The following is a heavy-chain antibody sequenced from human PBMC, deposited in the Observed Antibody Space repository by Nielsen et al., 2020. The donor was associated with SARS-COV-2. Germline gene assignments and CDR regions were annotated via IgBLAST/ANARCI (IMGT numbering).Heavy chain of an antibody. V-gene: IGHV3-30-3*01. CDR1: GFTFSSYA. Sequence: GESLKISCAASGFTFSSYAMHWVRQAPGMGLEWVAVISYDGSNKYYADSVKGRFTISRDNSKNTLYLQMNSLRAEDTVVYYCARGDYDFWSGYYGDWGQGTLVTVSS. J-gene: IGHJ4*02. CDR2: ISYDGSNK. D-gene: IGHD3-3*01. CDR3: ARGDYDFWSGYYGD.